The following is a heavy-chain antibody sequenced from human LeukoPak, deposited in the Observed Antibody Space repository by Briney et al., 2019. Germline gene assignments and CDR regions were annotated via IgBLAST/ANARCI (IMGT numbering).Heavy chain of an antibody. J-gene: IGHJ3*02. D-gene: IGHD2/OR15-2a*01. Sequence: PGGSLRLSCAASGFSFSSYSMKWVRQAPGKGLELVSSISSSSNYIYYADSVKGRFTISRDNAKNSLYLQMNSLRAEDTAVYYCARVSILIVPYYAFDIWGQGTMVTVSS. V-gene: IGHV3-21*01. CDR2: ISSSSNYI. CDR3: ARVSILIVPYYAFDI. CDR1: GFSFSSYS.